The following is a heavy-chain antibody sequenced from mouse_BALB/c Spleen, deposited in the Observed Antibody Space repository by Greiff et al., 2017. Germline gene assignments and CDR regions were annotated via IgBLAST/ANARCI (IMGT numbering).Heavy chain of an antibody. CDR1: GYTFTSSW. CDR3: ARGIQGGAMDY. CDR2: IHPNSGNT. Sequence: VKLVESGSVLVRPGASVKLSCKASGYTFTSSWMHWAKQRPGQGLEWIGEIHPNSGNTNYNEKFKGKATLTVDTSSSTAYVDLSSLTSEDSAVYYCARGIQGGAMDYWGQGTSVTVSS. V-gene: IGHV1S130*01. J-gene: IGHJ4*01.